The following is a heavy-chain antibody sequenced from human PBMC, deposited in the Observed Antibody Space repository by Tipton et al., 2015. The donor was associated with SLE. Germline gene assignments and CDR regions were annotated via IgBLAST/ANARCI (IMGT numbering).Heavy chain of an antibody. D-gene: IGHD2-21*01. CDR3: AREGRLGYCGGDCYLFDY. CDR1: GGSISSSSYY. Sequence: TLSLTCTVSGGSISSSSYYWGWIRQPPGKGLEWIGSIYYSGSTYYNPSLKSRVTISVDTSKNQFSLKLSSVTAADTAVYYCAREGRLGYCGGDCYLFDYWGQGTLVTVSS. CDR2: IYYSGST. V-gene: IGHV4-39*07. J-gene: IGHJ4*02.